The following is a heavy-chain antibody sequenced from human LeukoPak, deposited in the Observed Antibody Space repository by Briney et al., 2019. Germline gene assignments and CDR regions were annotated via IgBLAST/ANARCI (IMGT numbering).Heavy chain of an antibody. CDR1: GFTVSSNY. J-gene: IGHJ5*02. CDR3: ARVVVAAAGTFDP. Sequence: GGSLRLSCAASGFTVSSNYMSWVRQAPGKGLEWVSVIYSGGSTYYADSVKGRFTISTDNSKNTLYLQMNSLRAEDTAVYYCARVVVAAAGTFDPWGQGTLVTVSS. V-gene: IGHV3-53*01. CDR2: IYSGGST. D-gene: IGHD6-13*01.